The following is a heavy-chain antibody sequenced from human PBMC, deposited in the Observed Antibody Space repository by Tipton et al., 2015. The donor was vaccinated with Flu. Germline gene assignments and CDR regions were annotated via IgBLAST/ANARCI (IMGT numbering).Heavy chain of an antibody. Sequence: TLSLTCTVSGGSVGSSSYSWGWIRQSPGKGLEWIGNIIYSGTSYFNPSLKSRVTMPVDTSKNQFSLKMSSVTAADTAVYYCARRDYSNYVSDPKSWFDPWGQGTLVAVSS. D-gene: IGHD4-11*01. CDR3: ARRDYSNYVSDPKSWFDP. J-gene: IGHJ5*02. CDR2: IIYSGTS. CDR1: GGSVGSSSYS. V-gene: IGHV4-39*01.